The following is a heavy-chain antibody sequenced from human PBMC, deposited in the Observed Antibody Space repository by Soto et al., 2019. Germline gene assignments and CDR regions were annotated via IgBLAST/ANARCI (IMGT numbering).Heavy chain of an antibody. CDR1: GFTFSSYA. D-gene: IGHD3-22*01. CDR2: ISYDGSNK. V-gene: IGHV3-30-3*01. CDR3: ARDVGSSGYRAFDI. J-gene: IGHJ3*02. Sequence: GGSLRLSCAASGFTFSSYAMHWVRQAPGKGLEWVAVISYDGSNKYYADSVKGRFTISRDNSKNTLYLQMNSLRAEDTAVYYCARDVGSSGYRAFDIWGQGTMVTVSS.